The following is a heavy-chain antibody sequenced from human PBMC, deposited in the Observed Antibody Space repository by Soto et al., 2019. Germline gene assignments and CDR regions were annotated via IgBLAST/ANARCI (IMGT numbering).Heavy chain of an antibody. Sequence: GGSLRLSCAASGFTFRTYAMSWVRQAPGKGLEWVSTISGNGGTSYADFVRGRFTISRDNSKNTLYLQMNSLRAEDTAIYYCAKEAPGSGWLSDYSGQGTRVTVYS. CDR1: GFTFRTYA. CDR3: AKEAPGSGWLSDY. J-gene: IGHJ4*02. V-gene: IGHV3-23*01. CDR2: ISGNGGT. D-gene: IGHD3-22*01.